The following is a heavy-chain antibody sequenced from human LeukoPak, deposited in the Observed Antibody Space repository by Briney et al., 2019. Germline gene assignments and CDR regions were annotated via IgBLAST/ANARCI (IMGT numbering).Heavy chain of an antibody. J-gene: IGHJ1*01. CDR2: ISGSGGST. CDR3: AKGDQLLIRESSPFQH. V-gene: IGHV3-23*01. Sequence: GGSLRLSCAASGFTFSSYAMSWVRQAPGKGLEWVSAISGSGGSTYYADSVKGRFTISRDNSKNTLYLQMNSLRVEDTAVYYCAKGDQLLIRESSPFQHWGQGTLVTVSS. CDR1: GFTFSSYA. D-gene: IGHD2-2*01.